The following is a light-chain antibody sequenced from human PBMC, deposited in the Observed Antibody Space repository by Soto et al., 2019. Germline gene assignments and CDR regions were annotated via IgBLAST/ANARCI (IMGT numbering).Light chain of an antibody. J-gene: IGKJ5*01. V-gene: IGKV2D-29*02. CDR2: EVS. CDR3: MQSTQLPPT. Sequence: LTTQTPLSLSVAPGQPASISCTPSQSLLHITGETFLFWYLQKPGQSPQLLIYEVSTRVSGVPDRFSGSGSGTDFTLEISRVETDDVGIYYCMQSTQLPPTFGQGTRLEIK. CDR1: QSLLHITGETF.